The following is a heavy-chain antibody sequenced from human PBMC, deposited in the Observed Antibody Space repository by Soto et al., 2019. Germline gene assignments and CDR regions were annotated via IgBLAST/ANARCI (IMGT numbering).Heavy chain of an antibody. D-gene: IGHD3-22*01. CDR2: INHSGRV. CDR1: GGSFSGHS. V-gene: IGHV4-34*01. J-gene: IGHJ5*01. CDR3: STRAYDTNGYYRFDP. Sequence: SETLSLTCAVYGGSFSGHSWTWIRQSPGKGLEWIGDINHSGRVNYSPSLKSRVTISLDTSKNQFSLTLSAVTAADTAMYYCSTRAYDTNGYYRFDPWGQGTLVTVSS.